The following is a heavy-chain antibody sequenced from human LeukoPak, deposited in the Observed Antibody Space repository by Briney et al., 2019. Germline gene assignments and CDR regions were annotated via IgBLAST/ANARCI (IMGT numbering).Heavy chain of an antibody. CDR3: ANNQAPGWFGESQRNFDY. V-gene: IGHV3-30*04. Sequence: GGSLRLSCAASGFTFSSYAMHWVRQAPGKGLEWVAVISYDGSNKYYADSVRGRFTISRDNSKNTLYLQMNSLRAEDTAVYYCANNQAPGWFGESQRNFDYWGQGTLVTVSS. CDR1: GFTFSSYA. CDR2: ISYDGSNK. J-gene: IGHJ4*02. D-gene: IGHD3-10*01.